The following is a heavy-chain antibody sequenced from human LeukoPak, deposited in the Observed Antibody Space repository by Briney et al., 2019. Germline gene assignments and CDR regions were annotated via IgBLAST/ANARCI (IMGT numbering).Heavy chain of an antibody. D-gene: IGHD3-10*01. V-gene: IGHV1-2*02. J-gene: IGHJ4*02. CDR2: INPNSGGT. Sequence: ASVKVSCKASGYTFTGYYMHWVRQAPGQGLEWMRWINPNSGGTNYAQKFQGRVTMTRDTSISTAYMELSRLRSDDTAVYYCARVRYYYGSGSYSDFDYWGQGTLVTVSS. CDR1: GYTFTGYY. CDR3: ARVRYYYGSGSYSDFDY.